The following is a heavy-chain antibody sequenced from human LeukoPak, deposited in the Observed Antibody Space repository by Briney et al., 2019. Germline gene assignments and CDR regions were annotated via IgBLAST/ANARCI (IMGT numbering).Heavy chain of an antibody. D-gene: IGHD4-17*01. Sequence: ASVKVSCKVSGYTLSDLAMHWVRQAPGKGLEWMGGLDPEDGEAIYAQPLQGRVTMTEDTSTDTAYMELSSLRSEDTAVYYYATRNFGDYGAFDIWGPGTMVTVSS. CDR3: ATRNFGDYGAFDI. J-gene: IGHJ3*02. CDR1: GYTLSDLA. CDR2: LDPEDGEA. V-gene: IGHV1-24*01.